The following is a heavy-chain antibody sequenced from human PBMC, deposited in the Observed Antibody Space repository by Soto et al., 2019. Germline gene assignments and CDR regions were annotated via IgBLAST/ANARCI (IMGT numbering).Heavy chain of an antibody. CDR2: ISYDGSNK. Sequence: QVQLVESGGGVIQPGRSLRLSCAASGFTFSNYAMYWVRQAPGQGLEWVAVISYDGSNKYYADSVKGRFTISRDNSKNTLYLQMNSLRAEDTALYYCARRGEGTNGYYYLDYWGQGTLVTVSS. D-gene: IGHD2-8*01. V-gene: IGHV3-30-3*01. J-gene: IGHJ4*02. CDR1: GFTFSNYA. CDR3: ARRGEGTNGYYYLDY.